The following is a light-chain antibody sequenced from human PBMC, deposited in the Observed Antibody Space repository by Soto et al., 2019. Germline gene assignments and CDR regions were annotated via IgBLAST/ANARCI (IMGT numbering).Light chain of an antibody. Sequence: DIVMTQSPDSLAVSLGERATINCKSSQSVLYNSNNKNHLVWYQQKPGQPPKLLIYWASTRESVVPDRFSGSGSGTDFTLTITSLQAEDVAVYYCQQYYSPPWTFGQGTKVEIK. CDR3: QQYYSPPWT. J-gene: IGKJ1*01. V-gene: IGKV4-1*01. CDR2: WAS. CDR1: QSVLYNSNNKNH.